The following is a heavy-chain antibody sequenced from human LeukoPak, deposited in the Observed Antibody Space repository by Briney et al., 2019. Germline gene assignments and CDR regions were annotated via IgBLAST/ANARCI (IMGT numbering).Heavy chain of an antibody. CDR2: INRGATHI. V-gene: IGHV3-21*01. J-gene: IGHJ4*02. CDR3: VRLRRNSDSSGYYYYYDY. D-gene: IGHD3-22*01. CDR1: QFTFSSYS. Sequence: GGSLTLSCAASQFTFSSYSMSWVRQAPGKGLEWVSYINRGATHIYYADSLRGRFIISRDDAKNSLYLQMNSLRAEDTAVYYCVRLRRNSDSSGYYYYYDYRGQGTLVTVFS.